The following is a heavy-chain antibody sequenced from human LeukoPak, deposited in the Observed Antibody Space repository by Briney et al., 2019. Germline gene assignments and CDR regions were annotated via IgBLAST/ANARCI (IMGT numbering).Heavy chain of an antibody. CDR2: INPNSGGT. CDR1: GYTVTGYY. D-gene: IGHD3-3*01. CDR3: ASSITIFGVVIPEWDYYYMDV. Sequence: ASVKVSCKASGYTVTGYYMHWVRQAPGQGLEWMGWINPNSGGTNYAQKFQGRVTMTRDTSISTAYMELSRLRSAATAVYYCASSITIFGVVIPEWDYYYMDVWGKGTTVTVSS. V-gene: IGHV1-2*02. J-gene: IGHJ6*03.